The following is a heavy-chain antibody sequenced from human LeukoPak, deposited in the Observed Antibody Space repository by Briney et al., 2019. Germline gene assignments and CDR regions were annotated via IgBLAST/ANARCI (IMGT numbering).Heavy chain of an antibody. Sequence: PSETLSLTCAVYGGSFSGYYWSWIRQPPGKGLEWIGEINHSGSTNYDPSLKSRVTISVDTSKNQFSLKLSSVTAADTAVHYCARGYGVTLDYWGQGTLVTVSS. V-gene: IGHV4-34*01. CDR1: GGSFSGYY. CDR2: INHSGST. CDR3: ARGYGVTLDY. D-gene: IGHD3-16*01. J-gene: IGHJ4*02.